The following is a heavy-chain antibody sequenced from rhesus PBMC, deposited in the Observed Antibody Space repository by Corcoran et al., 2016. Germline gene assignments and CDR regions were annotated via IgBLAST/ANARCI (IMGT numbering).Heavy chain of an antibody. J-gene: IGHJ6*01. CDR1: GGSISSNY. CDR3: ARDRWSDYYGRYGLDS. V-gene: IGHV4-160*01. D-gene: IGHD3-22*01. CDR2: IRSGGNT. Sequence: QVQLQQWGEGLVKPSETLSLTCAVYGGSISSNYWSWIRQPPGKGLEWIGRIRSGGNTNYNPSLKSRVTLSKDASKNQFSLKLSAVTSADTAVYYCARDRWSDYYGRYGLDSWGQGVVVTVSS.